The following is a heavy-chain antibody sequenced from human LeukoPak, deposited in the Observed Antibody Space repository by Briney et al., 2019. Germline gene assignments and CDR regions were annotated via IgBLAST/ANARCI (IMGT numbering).Heavy chain of an antibody. CDR3: ARDRPGIAVAGDAFDI. Sequence: KPSETLSLTCTVSGGSISSYYWSWTRQPPGKGLEWIGYIYNRGSTNYNPSLKSRVTISVDTSKNQFSLKLRSVTAADTAVYYCARDRPGIAVAGDAFDIWGQGTMVTVSS. CDR2: IYNRGST. V-gene: IGHV4-59*01. J-gene: IGHJ3*02. D-gene: IGHD6-19*01. CDR1: GGSISSYY.